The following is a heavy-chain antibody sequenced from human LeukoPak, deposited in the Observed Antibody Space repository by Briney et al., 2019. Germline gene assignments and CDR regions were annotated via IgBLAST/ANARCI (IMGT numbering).Heavy chain of an antibody. V-gene: IGHV3-7*01. J-gene: IGHJ4*02. CDR1: GFTFSNYW. CDR3: ATTTAGFDY. CDR2: IKQDGSEK. D-gene: IGHD4-11*01. Sequence: GGSLRLSCAASGFTFSNYWMSWVRQAPGKGLEWVANIKQDGSEKYYVDSVKGRLTISRDNAKNSLYLQMNSLRAEDTAVYYCATTTAGFDYWGQGTLVTVSS.